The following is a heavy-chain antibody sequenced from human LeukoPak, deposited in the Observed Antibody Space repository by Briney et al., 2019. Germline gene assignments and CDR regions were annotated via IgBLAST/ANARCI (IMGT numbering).Heavy chain of an antibody. V-gene: IGHV3-21*01. Sequence: GGSLRLSCAASGFSFISYSMNWVRQAPGKGLEWVSSISRSSNYIYYADSVKGRFTISRDNSKNTLYLQMNSLRAEDTAVYYCASMVYAIAYWGQGTLVTVSS. CDR3: ASMVYAIAY. J-gene: IGHJ4*02. D-gene: IGHD2-8*01. CDR1: GFSFISYS. CDR2: ISRSSNYI.